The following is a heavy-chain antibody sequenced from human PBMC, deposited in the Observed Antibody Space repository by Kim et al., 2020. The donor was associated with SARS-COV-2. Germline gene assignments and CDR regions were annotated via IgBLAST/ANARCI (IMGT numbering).Heavy chain of an antibody. D-gene: IGHD2-2*01. CDR1: GGSVSSGSYY. V-gene: IGHV4-61*01. J-gene: IGHJ4*02. CDR2: IYYSGST. CDR3: ARGDVVVPAAPAY. Sequence: SETLSLTCTVSGGSVSSGSYYWSWIRQPPGKGLEWIGYIYYSGSTNYNPSLKSRVTISVDTSKNQFSLKLSSVTAADTAVYYCARGDVVVPAAPAYWGQG.